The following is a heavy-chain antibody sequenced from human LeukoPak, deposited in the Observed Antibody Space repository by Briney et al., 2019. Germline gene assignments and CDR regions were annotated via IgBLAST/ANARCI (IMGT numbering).Heavy chain of an antibody. CDR1: GFTFSSYA. Sequence: GGSLRLSCAASGFTFSSYAMSWVRQAPGRGLEWVSAISGRDGRTYYTDSVKGRFTISRDNSRDTLYLQMNSLRAEDTAVYYCARDPRKWHHVFDYWGQGTLVTVSS. CDR2: ISGRDGRT. D-gene: IGHD2-8*01. J-gene: IGHJ4*02. CDR3: ARDPRKWHHVFDY. V-gene: IGHV3-23*01.